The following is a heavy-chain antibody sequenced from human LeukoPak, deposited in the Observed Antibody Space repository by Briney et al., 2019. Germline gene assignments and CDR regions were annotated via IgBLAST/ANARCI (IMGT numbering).Heavy chain of an antibody. V-gene: IGHV1-18*01. J-gene: IGHJ4*02. Sequence: ASVKVSCKASGYTFTSYGISWVRQAPGQGREGMGWISAYNGNTNYAQKLQGRVTMTTDTSTSTAYMELSRLRSDDTAVYYCARDKENYYDSSGELDYWGQGTLVTVSS. D-gene: IGHD3-22*01. CDR3: ARDKENYYDSSGELDY. CDR1: GYTFTSYG. CDR2: ISAYNGNT.